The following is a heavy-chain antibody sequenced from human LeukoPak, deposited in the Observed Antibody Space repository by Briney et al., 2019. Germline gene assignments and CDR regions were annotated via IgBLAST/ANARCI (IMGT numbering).Heavy chain of an antibody. J-gene: IGHJ3*02. D-gene: IGHD3-22*01. CDR2: ILHSGST. CDR3: SRHTSHYSDSIGYYAFDT. CDR1: GYSISSGYY. Sequence: SETLSLTCIVSGYSISSGYYWAWIRPSPGKGLEWIGSILHSGSTHYNPSLNSRVTISVDTSKNQFSLKLSSVTAADTAVYYCSRHTSHYSDSIGYYAFDTGGQGTMVTVSS. V-gene: IGHV4-38-2*02.